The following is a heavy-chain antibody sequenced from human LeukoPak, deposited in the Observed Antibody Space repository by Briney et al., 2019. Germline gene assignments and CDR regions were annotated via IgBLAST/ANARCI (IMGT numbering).Heavy chain of an antibody. Sequence: PSETLSLTCAVYGGSFSGYYWSWIRQPPGKGLEWIGEINHSGSTNYNPSLKSRVTISVDTSKNQFSLKLSSVTAADTAVYCCARGRVVVVAASYYYGMDVWGQGTTVTVSS. V-gene: IGHV4-34*01. CDR3: ARGRVVVVAASYYYGMDV. J-gene: IGHJ6*02. CDR2: INHSGST. CDR1: GGSFSGYY. D-gene: IGHD2-15*01.